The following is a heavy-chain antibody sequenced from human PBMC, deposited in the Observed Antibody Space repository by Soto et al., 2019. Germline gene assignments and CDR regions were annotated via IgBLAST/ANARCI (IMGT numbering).Heavy chain of an antibody. CDR1: GGSISSGGYY. CDR3: ARVQRAIVVVPAATIIDY. CDR2: IYYSGST. V-gene: IGHV4-31*03. J-gene: IGHJ4*02. Sequence: SETLSLTCTVSGGSISSGGYYWSWIRQHPGKGLEWIGYIYYSGSTYYNPSLKSRVTISVDTSKNQFSLKLSSVTAADTAVYYCARVQRAIVVVPAATIIDYWGQGTLVTVSS. D-gene: IGHD2-2*01.